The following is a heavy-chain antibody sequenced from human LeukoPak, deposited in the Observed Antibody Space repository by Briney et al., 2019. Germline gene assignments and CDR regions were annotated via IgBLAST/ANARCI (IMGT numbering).Heavy chain of an antibody. J-gene: IGHJ4*02. CDR1: GFTFSDYY. CDR2: ISSSNTYT. CDR3: ARSRSYYPADY. Sequence: GGSLRLSCAASGFTFSDYYMSWIRQAPGKGLEWVSYISSSNTYTNYAGSVKGRFTISRDDAKNSLYLQMNSLRAEDTAVYYCARSRSYYPADYWGQGTLVPVSS. V-gene: IGHV3-11*03. D-gene: IGHD1-26*01.